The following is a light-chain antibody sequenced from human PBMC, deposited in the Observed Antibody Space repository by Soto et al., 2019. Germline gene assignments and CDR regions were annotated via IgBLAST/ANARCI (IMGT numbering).Light chain of an antibody. CDR1: QSISSW. J-gene: IGKJ1*01. Sequence: DIQMTQSPSTLSASVGDRVTITCRASQSISSWVAWYQQKPGKAPKLLIYKASSLESGVPLRFSGSGSGTEFTLTISSLQPDDFATYYCQQYNDYPWTFGQGTKVEIK. CDR3: QQYNDYPWT. V-gene: IGKV1-5*03. CDR2: KAS.